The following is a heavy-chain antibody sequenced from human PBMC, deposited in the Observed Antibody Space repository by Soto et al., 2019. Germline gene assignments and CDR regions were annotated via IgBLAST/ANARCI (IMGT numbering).Heavy chain of an antibody. V-gene: IGHV1-58*01. CDR3: AAEYEPNYYYGLDV. J-gene: IGHJ6*02. D-gene: IGHD3-3*01. CDR1: GFTFSSSA. Sequence: SVKVSCKASGFTFSSSAVQWVRQARGQRLEWIGWIVVGSGTTNYAQKFQERVTITRDMSTSTAYMELSSLRSEDTAVYYCAAEYEPNYYYGLDVWGQGTTVTVSS. CDR2: IVVGSGTT.